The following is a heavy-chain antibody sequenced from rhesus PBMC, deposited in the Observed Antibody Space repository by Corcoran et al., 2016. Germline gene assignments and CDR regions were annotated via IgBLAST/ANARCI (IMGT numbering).Heavy chain of an antibody. CDR3: AREVRYNWNDFFDY. CDR1: GGSMSESSF. CDR2: IYANSLTT. Sequence: QVRLQESGPGLVKSSETLSLTCAVSGGSMSESSFWTWIRQPPVEGLEWIGNIYANSLTTYNPSPQTRVTISKATSKTQFSLRLNSVTAADTAMYYGAREVRYNWNDFFDYWAHGVLVTVSS. V-gene: IGHV4S18*01. D-gene: IGHD1-7*02. J-gene: IGHJ4*01.